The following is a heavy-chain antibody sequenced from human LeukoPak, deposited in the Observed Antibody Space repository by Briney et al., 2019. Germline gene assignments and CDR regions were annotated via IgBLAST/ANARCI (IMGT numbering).Heavy chain of an antibody. J-gene: IGHJ5*01. CDR3: AGEGGYRHGLLPDS. CDR2: ISSSSSTI. D-gene: IGHD5-18*01. Sequence: GGSLRLSCAASGFTFSDDYMGWIRQAPGKGLEGGSYISSSSSTIYYADSVKGRFTISRDNAKNSLNLQMNSLRAEDTAVYYCAGEGGYRHGLLPDSSGPGKLVTVSS. V-gene: IGHV3-11*04. CDR1: GFTFSDDY.